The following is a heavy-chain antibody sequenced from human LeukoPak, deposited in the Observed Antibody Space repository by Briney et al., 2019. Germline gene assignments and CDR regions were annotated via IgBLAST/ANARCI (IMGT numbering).Heavy chain of an antibody. V-gene: IGHV1-18*01. CDR1: GYTFTSYG. CDR2: ISAYNGNT. J-gene: IGHJ4*02. Sequence: GASAKVSCKASGYTFTSYGISWVRQAPGQGLEWMGWISAYNGNTNYAQKLQGRVTMTTDTSTSTAYTELRSLRSDDTAVYYCARDGESSGYYDYFDYWGQGTLVTVSS. D-gene: IGHD3-22*01. CDR3: ARDGESSGYYDYFDY.